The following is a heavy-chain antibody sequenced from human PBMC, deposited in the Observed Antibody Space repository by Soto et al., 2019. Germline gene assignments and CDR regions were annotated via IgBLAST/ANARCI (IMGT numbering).Heavy chain of an antibody. D-gene: IGHD4-17*01. V-gene: IGHV1-8*01. J-gene: IGHJ4*02. CDR1: GYTFTSYD. CDR3: SRSTNDYGDRH. Sequence: QVQLVQSGAEVKKPGASVKVSCKASGYTFTSYDINWVRQATGQGLEWMGWMNPNSGNTGYAQKFQGRVTMTRNTSISTAYMELSSRRSGDTAVSYCSRSTNDYGDRHWGQGTLVTVSS. CDR2: MNPNSGNT.